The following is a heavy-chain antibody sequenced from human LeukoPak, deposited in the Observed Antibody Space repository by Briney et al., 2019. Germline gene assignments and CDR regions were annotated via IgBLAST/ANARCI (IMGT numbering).Heavy chain of an antibody. D-gene: IGHD6-6*01. J-gene: IGHJ6*03. CDR2: IYYSGST. CDR1: GGSISSSSYY. CDR3: ARDWGVSARPGYMDV. Sequence: SETLSLTCTVSGGSISSSSYYWGRIRQPPGKGLEWIGSIYYSGSTNYNPSLKSRVTISVDTSKNQFSLKLSSVTAADTAVYYCARDWGVSARPGYMDVWGKGTTVTVSS. V-gene: IGHV4-39*07.